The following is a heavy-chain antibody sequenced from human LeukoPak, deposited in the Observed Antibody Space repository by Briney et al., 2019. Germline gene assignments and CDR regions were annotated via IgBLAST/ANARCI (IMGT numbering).Heavy chain of an antibody. D-gene: IGHD4-17*01. CDR1: GFTFSSYG. Sequence: GRSLRLSCAASGFTFSSYGMHWGRQAPGKGLEWVAVIWYDGSNKYYADSVKGRFTISRDNSKNTLYLQMNSLRAEDTAVYYCATHGQGSDYWGQGTLVTVSS. CDR2: IWYDGSNK. J-gene: IGHJ4*02. CDR3: ATHGQGSDY. V-gene: IGHV3-33*01.